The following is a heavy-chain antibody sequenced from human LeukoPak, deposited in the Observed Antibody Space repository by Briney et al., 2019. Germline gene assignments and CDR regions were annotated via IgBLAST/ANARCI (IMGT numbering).Heavy chain of an antibody. CDR1: GGSISSHY. Sequence: SETLSLTCTVSGGSISSHYWSWIRQPAGKGLEWIGRIYTSGSTYTSGSTNYNPSLKSRVTISVDKSKNQFSLKLSSVTAADTAVYYCARDYDSSGYLPWGQGTLVTVSS. D-gene: IGHD3-22*01. CDR2: IYTSGSTYTSGST. V-gene: IGHV4-4*07. CDR3: ARDYDSSGYLP. J-gene: IGHJ5*02.